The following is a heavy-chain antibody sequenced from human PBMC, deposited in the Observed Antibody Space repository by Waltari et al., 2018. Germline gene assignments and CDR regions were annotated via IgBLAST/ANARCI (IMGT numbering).Heavy chain of an antibody. Sequence: QLQLQESGPGLVKPSETLSLTCTVSGGSISSSSYYWGWIRQPPGKGLEWIGSIYYSGSTYYNPSLKSRVTISVDTSKNQFSLKLSSVTAADTAVYYCARQGVAAAAYGGVYYYYMDVWGKGTTVTVSS. J-gene: IGHJ6*03. CDR2: IYYSGST. D-gene: IGHD6-13*01. CDR3: ARQGVAAAAYGGVYYYYMDV. V-gene: IGHV4-39*01. CDR1: GGSISSSSYY.